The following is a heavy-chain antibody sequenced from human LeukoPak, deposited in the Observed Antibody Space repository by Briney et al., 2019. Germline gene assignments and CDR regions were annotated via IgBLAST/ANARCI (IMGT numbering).Heavy chain of an antibody. V-gene: IGHV1-69*05. D-gene: IGHD1/OR15-1a*01. Sequence: GSSVKVSCKASGGTFSSYAISWVRQAPGQGLEWMGGIIPIFGTANYAQKFQGRVTITTDESTSTAYMELSSLRSEDTAVYYCAGTDNWNMPFDYWGQGTLVTVSS. CDR2: IIPIFGTA. J-gene: IGHJ4*02. CDR1: GGTFSSYA. CDR3: AGTDNWNMPFDY.